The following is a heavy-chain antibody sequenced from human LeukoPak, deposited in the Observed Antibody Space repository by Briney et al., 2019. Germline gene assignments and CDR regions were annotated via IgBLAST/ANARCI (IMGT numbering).Heavy chain of an antibody. V-gene: IGHV4-39*01. CDR2: IYYSGNT. D-gene: IGHD3/OR15-3a*01. J-gene: IGHJ4*02. CDR1: GFSISSSNSY. Sequence: PSETLSLTCTVSGFSISSSNSYWGWIRQPPGKGLEWIGSIYYSGNTYYNASLKSQVSISIDTSKNQFSLRLTSVTAADTAVYYCARQTGSGLFILPGGQGTLVTVSS. CDR3: ARQTGSGLFILP.